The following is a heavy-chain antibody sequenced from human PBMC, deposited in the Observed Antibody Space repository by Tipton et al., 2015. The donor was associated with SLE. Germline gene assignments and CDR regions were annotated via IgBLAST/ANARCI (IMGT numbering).Heavy chain of an antibody. J-gene: IGHJ6*02. D-gene: IGHD2-21*01. CDR2: IYHSGST. CDR3: ARDLGSLWSRYGLDI. V-gene: IGHV4-39*02. Sequence: TLSLTCTVSGGSISDSIYYYDWIRQPPGKGLEWIGSIYHSGSTYYNPSLQSRLTISVDMSKNQFSLRLTSVTAADTAVYYCARDLGSLWSRYGLDIWGQGTTVTVSS. CDR1: GGSISDSIYY.